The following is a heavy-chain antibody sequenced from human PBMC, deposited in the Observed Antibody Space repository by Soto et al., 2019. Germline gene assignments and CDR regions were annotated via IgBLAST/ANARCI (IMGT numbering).Heavy chain of an antibody. Sequence: AGGSLRLSCAASGFTFSSYGMHWVRQAPGKGLEWVAVISYDGSNKYYADSVKGRFTISRDNSKNTLYLQMNSLRAEDTAVYYCAREEGHYDSSGYSDYWGQGTLVTVSS. CDR3: AREEGHYDSSGYSDY. J-gene: IGHJ4*02. D-gene: IGHD3-22*01. CDR1: GFTFSSYG. V-gene: IGHV3-30*03. CDR2: ISYDGSNK.